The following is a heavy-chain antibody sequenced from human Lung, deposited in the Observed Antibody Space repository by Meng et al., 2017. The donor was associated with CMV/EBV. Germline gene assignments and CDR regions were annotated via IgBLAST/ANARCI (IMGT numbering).Heavy chain of an antibody. V-gene: IGHV3-7*01. CDR3: ARDRGRYGRDV. Sequence: GGSLRLXXAASGFTFSSYWMSWVRQAPGKGLEWVGNIKQDGSEKYYVDSVKGRFTISRDNAKNSLYLQMNSLRAEDTAVYYCARDRGRYGRDVWGQGTPVTVSS. CDR1: GFTFSSYW. J-gene: IGHJ6*02. CDR2: IKQDGSEK.